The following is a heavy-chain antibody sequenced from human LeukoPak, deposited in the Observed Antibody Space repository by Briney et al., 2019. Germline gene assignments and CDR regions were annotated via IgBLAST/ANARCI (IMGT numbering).Heavy chain of an antibody. D-gene: IGHD6-19*01. J-gene: IGHJ4*02. V-gene: IGHV3-23*01. CDR2: ISGSGGST. Sequence: GGSLRLSCAASGFTFSSYGMSWVRQAPGKGLEWVSAISGSGGSTYYADSVKGRFTISRDNSKNTLYLQMNSLRAEDTAVYYCARWSGWFSIDYWGQGTLVTVSS. CDR3: ARWSGWFSIDY. CDR1: GFTFSSYG.